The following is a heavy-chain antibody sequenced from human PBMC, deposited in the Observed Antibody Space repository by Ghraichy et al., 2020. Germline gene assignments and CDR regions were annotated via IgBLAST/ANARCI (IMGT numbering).Heavy chain of an antibody. V-gene: IGHV3-21*01. J-gene: IGHJ4*02. CDR2: ISSSSSYI. D-gene: IGHD1-20*01. CDR3: ARETLRYNWNYFDY. Sequence: GESLNISCAASGFTFSSYSMNWVRQAPGKGLEWVSSISSSSSYIYYADSVKGRFTISRDNAKNSLYLQMNSLRAEDTAVYYCARETLRYNWNYFDYWGQGTLVTVSS. CDR1: GFTFSSYS.